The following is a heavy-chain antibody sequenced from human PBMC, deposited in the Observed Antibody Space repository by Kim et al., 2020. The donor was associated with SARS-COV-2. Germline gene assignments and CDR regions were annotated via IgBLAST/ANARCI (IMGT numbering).Heavy chain of an antibody. CDR1: GFTFSSYS. CDR3: ARDYYGSGSYYNYYFDY. D-gene: IGHD3-10*01. Sequence: GGSLRLPCAASGFTFSSYSMNWVRQAPGKGLEWVSSISSSSSYIYYADSVKGRFTISRDNAKNSLYLQMNSLRAEDTAVYYCARDYYGSGSYYNYYFDYWGQGTLVTVSS. V-gene: IGHV3-21*01. J-gene: IGHJ4*02. CDR2: ISSSSSYI.